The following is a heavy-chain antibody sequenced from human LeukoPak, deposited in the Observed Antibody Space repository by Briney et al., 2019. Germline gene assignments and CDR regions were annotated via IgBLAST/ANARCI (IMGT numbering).Heavy chain of an antibody. V-gene: IGHV4-59*01. CDR2: IYYSGST. J-gene: IGHJ3*02. D-gene: IGHD3-22*01. Sequence: SETLSLTCTVSGGSISGYYWSWIRQPPGKGLEWIGYIYYSGSTKYNPSLKSRVTMSVDTSRNQFSLKLSSVTAADTAVYYCARGGLENGYHSNDGFDIWGQGTMVTISS. CDR1: GGSISGYY. CDR3: ARGGLENGYHSNDGFDI.